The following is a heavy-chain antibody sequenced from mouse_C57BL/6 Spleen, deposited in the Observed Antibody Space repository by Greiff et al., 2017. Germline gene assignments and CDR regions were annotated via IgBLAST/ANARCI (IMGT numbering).Heavy chain of an antibody. V-gene: IGHV1-69*01. D-gene: IGHD2-3*01. Sequence: QVQLQQPGAELVMPGASVKLSCKASGYTFTSYWMHWVKQRPGQGLEWIGEIDPSDSYTNYNQKFKGKSTLTVDKSSSTAYMQLSSLTSEDSAVYYCARGGDDSYPYYAMDYWGQGTSVTVSS. CDR1: GYTFTSYW. J-gene: IGHJ4*01. CDR2: IDPSDSYT. CDR3: ARGGDDSYPYYAMDY.